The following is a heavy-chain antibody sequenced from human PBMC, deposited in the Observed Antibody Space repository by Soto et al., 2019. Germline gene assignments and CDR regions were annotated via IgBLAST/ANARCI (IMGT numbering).Heavy chain of an antibody. J-gene: IGHJ6*02. CDR3: ARDQGYYDILTGYYRYYYYGMDV. Sequence: PSETLSLTCTVSGGSISSYYWSWIRQPPGKGLEWFGYIYYSGSTNYNPSLKSRVTISVDTSKNQFSLKLSSVTAADTAVYYCARDQGYYDILTGYYRYYYYGMDVWGQGTTVTVS. V-gene: IGHV4-59*01. CDR2: IYYSGST. D-gene: IGHD3-9*01. CDR1: GGSISSYY.